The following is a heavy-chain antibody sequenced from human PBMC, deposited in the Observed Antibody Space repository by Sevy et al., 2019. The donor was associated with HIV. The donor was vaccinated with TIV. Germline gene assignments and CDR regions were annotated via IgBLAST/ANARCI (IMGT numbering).Heavy chain of an antibody. CDR2: ILPIFGTT. D-gene: IGHD2-2*01. Sequence: ASVKVSCKASGGTFDSHMIIWVRQAPGQGLEWMGGILPIFGTTNYAQKFQGRVTITADESTTTAYMELSSLRSEDTAVYYCARGTVVVLPAARKYIYSNGFDVWGQGTTVTVSS. CDR3: ARGTVVVLPAARKYIYSNGFDV. CDR1: GGTFDSHM. J-gene: IGHJ6*02. V-gene: IGHV1-69*13.